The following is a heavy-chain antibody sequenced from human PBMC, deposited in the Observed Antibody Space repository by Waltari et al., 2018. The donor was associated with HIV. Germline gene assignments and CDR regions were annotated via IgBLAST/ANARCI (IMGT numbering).Heavy chain of an antibody. CDR2: ISRSSSSI. V-gene: IGHV3-48*01. CDR3: ARDINGGWGY. Sequence: EVQLVESGGGLVQPGGSLRLSCAASGFTFSNYTMNWVRQGPGKGLEWVSYISRSSSSIFYADSVKCRFTISRDNAKNSLYLQMNSLRVEDTAVYYCARDINGGWGYWGQGTLVTVAS. D-gene: IGHD7-27*01. J-gene: IGHJ4*02. CDR1: GFTFSNYT.